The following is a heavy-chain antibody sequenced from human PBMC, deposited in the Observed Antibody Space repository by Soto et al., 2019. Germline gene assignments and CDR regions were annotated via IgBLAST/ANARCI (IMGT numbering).Heavy chain of an antibody. CDR3: AIVRITTVPAPLDS. Sequence: ASVKVSCKASGYTFTSYAMHWVRQAPGQRLEWMGWINAGNGNTKYSQKFQGRVTITRDKSASTAYMELSSLRSEDTAVYYCAIVRITTVPAPLDSWAQRTPVPVSS. CDR1: GYTFTSYA. D-gene: IGHD3-10*01. CDR2: INAGNGNT. V-gene: IGHV1-3*01. J-gene: IGHJ1*01.